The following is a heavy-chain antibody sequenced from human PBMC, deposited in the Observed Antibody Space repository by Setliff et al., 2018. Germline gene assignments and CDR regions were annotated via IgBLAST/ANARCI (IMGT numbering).Heavy chain of an antibody. CDR3: ARAAGSSGARADYFDN. CDR2: TYDSGST. V-gene: IGHV4-39*07. Sequence: PSETLSLTCTVSGGPVTRTTTFWGWVRQTPGKGLEWIGSTYDSGSTYYNPSIKSRVTISEDTSKNQFSLKLTSVTAADASVYYCARAAGSSGARADYFDNWGRGTLVTVSS. J-gene: IGHJ4*02. D-gene: IGHD3-22*01. CDR1: GGPVTRTTTF.